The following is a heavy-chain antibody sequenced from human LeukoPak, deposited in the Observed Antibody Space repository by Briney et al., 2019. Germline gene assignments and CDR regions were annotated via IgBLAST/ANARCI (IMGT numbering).Heavy chain of an antibody. CDR1: GSTFSSYG. V-gene: IGHV3-48*01. D-gene: IGHD3-10*01. J-gene: IGHJ4*02. Sequence: GALRLSCAASGSTFSSYGMSWVRQAPGKGLEWVSYIRSSSTTIYYADSVKGRFTISRDNAKNSLYLQMNSLRAEDTAVYYCARDLGVWGQGTLVTVSS. CDR2: IRSSSTTI. CDR3: ARDLGV.